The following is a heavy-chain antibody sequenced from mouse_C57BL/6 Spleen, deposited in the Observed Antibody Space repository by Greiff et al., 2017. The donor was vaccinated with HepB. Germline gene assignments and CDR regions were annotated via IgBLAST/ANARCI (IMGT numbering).Heavy chain of an antibody. V-gene: IGHV1-15*01. Sequence: ESGAELVRPGASVTLSCKASGYTFTDYEMHWVKQTPVHGLEWIGAIDPETGGTAYNQKFKGKAILTADKSPSTAYMELRSLTSEDSAVYYCTGRRDFDYWGQGTTLTVSS. CDR2: IDPETGGT. CDR1: GYTFTDYE. J-gene: IGHJ2*01. CDR3: TGRRDFDY.